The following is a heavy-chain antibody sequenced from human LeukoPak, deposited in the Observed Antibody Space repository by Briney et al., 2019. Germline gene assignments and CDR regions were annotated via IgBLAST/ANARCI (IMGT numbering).Heavy chain of an antibody. CDR3: ARGGQLVYYDSSGYYLN. J-gene: IGHJ4*02. CDR2: IIPIFGTA. V-gene: IGHV1-69*05. Sequence: GASVKVSCKASGGTFSSYAISWVRQAPGQGLEWMGGIIPIFGTANYAQKFQGRVTITTDESTSTAYMELSSLGSEDTAVYYCARGGQLVYYDSSGYYLNWGQGTLVTVSS. D-gene: IGHD3-22*01. CDR1: GGTFSSYA.